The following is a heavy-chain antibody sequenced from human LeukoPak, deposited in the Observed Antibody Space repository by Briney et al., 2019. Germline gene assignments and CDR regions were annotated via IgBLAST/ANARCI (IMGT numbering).Heavy chain of an antibody. V-gene: IGHV3-74*01. CDR3: AKVAYGDPDYFDY. CDR1: GFTFSSYW. J-gene: IGHJ4*02. CDR2: INSDGSST. Sequence: QPGGSLRLSCAASGFTFSSYWMHWVRQAPGKGLVWVSRINSDGSSTSYADSVKGRFTISRDNAKNTLYLQMNSLRAEDTAVYYCAKVAYGDPDYFDYWGQGTLVTVSS. D-gene: IGHD4-17*01.